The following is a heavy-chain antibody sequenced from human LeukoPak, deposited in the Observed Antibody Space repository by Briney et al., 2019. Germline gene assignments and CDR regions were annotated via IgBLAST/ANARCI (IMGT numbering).Heavy chain of an antibody. CDR3: AKVLTMIRGKDY. Sequence: GGSLRLSCAASGFTFDDYGMSWVRQAPGKGLEWVSAISASGGSTYYADSVKGRFTISRDNSKNTLYLQMNSLRAEDTAVYYCAKVLTMIRGKDYWGQGTLVTVSS. J-gene: IGHJ4*02. CDR1: GFTFDDYG. D-gene: IGHD3-10*01. CDR2: ISASGGST. V-gene: IGHV3-23*01.